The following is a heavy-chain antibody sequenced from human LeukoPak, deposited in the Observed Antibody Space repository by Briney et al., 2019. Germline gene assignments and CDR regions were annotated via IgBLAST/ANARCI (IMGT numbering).Heavy chain of an antibody. CDR2: IKPDGSLQ. D-gene: IGHD3-22*01. V-gene: IGHV3-7*01. J-gene: IGHJ4*02. CDR3: ATAYDSSGCD. Sequence: GGSLRLSCTASGFTFSSFWMAWVRQAPGKGLEWVANIKPDGSLQFYGDSVKGRFTISRDNAKNSLYLQMNNMRAEDTALYYCATAYDSSGCDWGQGTLVTVSS. CDR1: GFTFSSFW.